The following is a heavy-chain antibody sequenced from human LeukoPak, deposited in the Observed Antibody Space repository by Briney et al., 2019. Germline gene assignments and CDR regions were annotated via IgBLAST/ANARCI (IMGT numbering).Heavy chain of an antibody. Sequence: GGSLRLSCAGSGFTFSLYNMNWVRQAPGKGLEWVSSITGSSRYIYYADSVKGRFTISRDNANNSLYLQMNSLRAEDTAVYFCARDQGSGYDLVPYFYYYMDVWGKGTTVTVSS. CDR2: ITGSSRYI. CDR1: GFTFSLYN. D-gene: IGHD5-12*01. J-gene: IGHJ6*03. CDR3: ARDQGSGYDLVPYFYYYMDV. V-gene: IGHV3-21*01.